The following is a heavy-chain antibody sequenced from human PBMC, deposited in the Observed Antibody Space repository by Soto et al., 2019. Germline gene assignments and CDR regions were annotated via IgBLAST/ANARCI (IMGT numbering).Heavy chain of an antibody. Sequence: SETLSLTCTVSGGSISSYYWSWIRQPPGKGLEWIGYIYYSGSTNYNPSLKSRVTISVDTSKNQFSLKLSSVTAADTAVYYCARVGITIFGVVGHYYYYYGMDVWGQGTTVTVYS. CDR3: ARVGITIFGVVGHYYYYYGMDV. J-gene: IGHJ6*02. CDR2: IYYSGST. CDR1: GGSISSYY. V-gene: IGHV4-59*01. D-gene: IGHD3-3*01.